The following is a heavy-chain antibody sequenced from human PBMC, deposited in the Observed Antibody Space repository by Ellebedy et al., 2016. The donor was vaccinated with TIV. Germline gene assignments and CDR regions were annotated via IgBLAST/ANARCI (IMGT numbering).Heavy chain of an antibody. J-gene: IGHJ6*02. CDR1: GFTFSSYG. V-gene: IGHV3-30*03. CDR3: ARPMTTVMDYYYGMDV. CDR2: ISYEGSKK. D-gene: IGHD4-17*01. Sequence: GESLKISCAASGFTFSSYGMHWVRQAPGKGLEWVAVISYEGSKKYYADSVKGRFTIYRDNSKNTQFLQMNSMRADDTAVYYCARPMTTVMDYYYGMDVWGQGTTVTVSS.